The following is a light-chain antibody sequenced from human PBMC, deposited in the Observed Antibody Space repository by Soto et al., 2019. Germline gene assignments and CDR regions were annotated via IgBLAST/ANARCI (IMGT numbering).Light chain of an antibody. J-gene: IGKJ3*01. CDR2: GAS. CDR3: QQYHDWPPFT. CDR1: QSVSSN. Sequence: ETVMTQSPATLSVSPGERATLSCRASQSVSSNLAWYQQKPGQAPRLLIYGASTRATGIPARFSGSGSGTEFALTISSLQSEDFAIYYCQQYHDWPPFTLGPGTKVDIK. V-gene: IGKV3-15*01.